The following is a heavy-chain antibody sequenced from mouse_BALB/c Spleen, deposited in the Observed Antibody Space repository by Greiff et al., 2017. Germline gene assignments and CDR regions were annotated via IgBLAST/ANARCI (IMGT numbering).Heavy chain of an antibody. CDR2: ISYSGST. J-gene: IGHJ1*01. Sequence: EVQLQQSGPSLVKPSQTLSLTCSVTGDSITSGYWNWIRKFPGNKLEYMGYISYSGSTYYNPSLKSRISITRDTSKNQYYLQLNSVTTEDTATYYCARWLLQGDWYFDVWGAGTTVTVSS. V-gene: IGHV3-8*02. CDR3: ARWLLQGDWYFDV. D-gene: IGHD2-3*01. CDR1: GDSITSGY.